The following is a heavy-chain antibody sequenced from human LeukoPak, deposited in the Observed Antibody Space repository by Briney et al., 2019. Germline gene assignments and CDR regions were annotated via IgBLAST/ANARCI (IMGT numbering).Heavy chain of an antibody. V-gene: IGHV3-7*04. D-gene: IGHD3-10*01. CDR3: ARDSPAGTGWRSGPTFDF. J-gene: IGHJ4*02. CDR1: GFSFSSFW. Sequence: GGSLRLSCAASGFSFSSFWMSWVRQAPGKGLEWVADIKEGGRTTYYVDSVKGRFTISRDNAKNTLYLQMNSLRAEDTAVYYCARDSPAGTGWRSGPTFDFWGQGTLVTVTS. CDR2: IKEGGRTT.